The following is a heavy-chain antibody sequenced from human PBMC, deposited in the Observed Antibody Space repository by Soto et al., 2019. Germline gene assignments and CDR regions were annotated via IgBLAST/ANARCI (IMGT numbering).Heavy chain of an antibody. CDR1: GGSISSGNYF. CDR3: ASEPYLPQAPNEC. V-gene: IGHV4-30-4*01. J-gene: IGHJ4*02. CDR2: IFHSGTT. Sequence: SETLSLTCSVSGGSISSGNYFWPWIRQSPGKGLEWMGYIFHSGTTYYHPSLKGRLIISIEKSKNQFSLRLTSVTAADSAVYGCASEPYLPQAPNECWGQGTMGTVS. D-gene: IGHD2-8*01.